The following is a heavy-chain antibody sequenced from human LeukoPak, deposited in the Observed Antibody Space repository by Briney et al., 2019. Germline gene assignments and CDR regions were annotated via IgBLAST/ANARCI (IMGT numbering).Heavy chain of an antibody. Sequence: ASVKVSCKASGYTFTSYDINWVRQATGQGLEWMGWMNPNSGNTGYAQKFQGRVTMTRNTSISTAYMELSSLRSEDTAVYYCAVLAYCGGDCYSGTAHWGQGTLVTVSS. CDR3: AVLAYCGGDCYSGTAH. CDR1: GYTFTSYD. D-gene: IGHD2-21*02. CDR2: MNPNSGNT. J-gene: IGHJ4*02. V-gene: IGHV1-8*01.